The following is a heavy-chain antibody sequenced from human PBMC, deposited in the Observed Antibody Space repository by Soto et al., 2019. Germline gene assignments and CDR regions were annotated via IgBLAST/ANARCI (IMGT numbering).Heavy chain of an antibody. CDR1: GFTFSSYS. V-gene: IGHV3-21*01. Sequence: GGSLRLSCAASGFTFSSYSMNWVRQAPGKGLEWVSSISSSSSYIYYADSVKGRFTISRDNAKNSLYLQMNSLRAEDTAVYYCARDHGIAARRNAFDIWGQGTMVTVSS. CDR2: ISSSSSYI. J-gene: IGHJ3*02. D-gene: IGHD6-6*01. CDR3: ARDHGIAARRNAFDI.